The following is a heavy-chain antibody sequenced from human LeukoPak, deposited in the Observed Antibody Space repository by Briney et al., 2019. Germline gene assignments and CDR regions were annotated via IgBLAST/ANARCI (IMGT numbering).Heavy chain of an antibody. V-gene: IGHV1-18*01. D-gene: IGHD6-6*01. CDR1: GYTFTTYG. CDR3: ARDLIAVRPGWFDP. Sequence: EASVKVSCKASGYTFTTYGISWVRQAPGQGLEWMGWISAYNGNTNYAQQFQGRVTMTTDTSMSKAYMELRSLRSDDTAVYYCARDLIAVRPGWFDPWGQGSLVTVSS. J-gene: IGHJ5*02. CDR2: ISAYNGNT.